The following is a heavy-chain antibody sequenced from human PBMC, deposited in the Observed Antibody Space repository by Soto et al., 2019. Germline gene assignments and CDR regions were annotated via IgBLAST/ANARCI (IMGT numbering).Heavy chain of an antibody. CDR3: ARGGIEVINDFDY. Sequence: PGGSLRLSCAASGFTFSSYGMHWVRQAPGKGLEWVAVIWYDGSNKYYADSVKGRFTISRDNSKNTLYLQMNSLRAEDTAVYYCARGGIEVINDFDYWGQGTLVTVSS. J-gene: IGHJ4*02. V-gene: IGHV3-33*01. CDR1: GFTFSSYG. CDR2: IWYDGSNK. D-gene: IGHD2-21*01.